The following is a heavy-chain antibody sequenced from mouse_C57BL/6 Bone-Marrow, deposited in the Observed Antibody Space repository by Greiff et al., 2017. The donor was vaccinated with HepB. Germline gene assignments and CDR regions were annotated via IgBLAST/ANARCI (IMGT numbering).Heavy chain of an antibody. V-gene: IGHV14-4*01. J-gene: IGHJ3*01. D-gene: IGHD3-3*01. CDR3: TTRDPFAY. CDR2: IDPENGDT. Sequence: EVQLVESGAELVRPGASVKLSCTASGFNIKDDYMHWVKQRPEQGLEWIGWIDPENGDTEYASKFQGKATITADTSSNTAYLQLSSLTSEDTAVYYCTTRDPFAYWGQGTLVTVSA. CDR1: GFNIKDDY.